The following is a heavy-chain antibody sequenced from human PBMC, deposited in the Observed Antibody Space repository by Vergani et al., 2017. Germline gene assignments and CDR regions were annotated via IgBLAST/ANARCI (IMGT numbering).Heavy chain of an antibody. D-gene: IGHD3-10*01. CDR2: MNPNSGGT. CDR3: ARDSEPRSYGSGSNTWFDP. Sequence: QVQLVQSGAEVKKPGASVKVSCKASGYTFTGYYMHWVRQAPGQGLEWMGWMNPNSGGTNYAQKFQGRVTMTRDTSISTAYMELSRLRSDDTAVYYCARDSEPRSYGSGSNTWFDPWGQGTLVTVSS. V-gene: IGHV1-2*02. J-gene: IGHJ5*02. CDR1: GYTFTGYY.